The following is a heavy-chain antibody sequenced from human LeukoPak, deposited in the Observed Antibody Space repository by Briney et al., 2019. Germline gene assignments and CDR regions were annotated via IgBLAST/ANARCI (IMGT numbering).Heavy chain of an antibody. D-gene: IGHD6-13*01. V-gene: IGHV3-49*03. CDR2: IRSKAYGGTT. J-gene: IGHJ4*02. CDR3: TRGGQLVFRLNFDY. CDR1: GFTFGDYA. Sequence: GGSLRLSCTAFGFTFGDYAMSWFRQAPGKGLEWVGFIRSKAYGGTTEYAASVKGRFTISRDDSKSIAYLQMNSLKTEDTAVYYCTRGGQLVFRLNFDYWGQGTLVTVSS.